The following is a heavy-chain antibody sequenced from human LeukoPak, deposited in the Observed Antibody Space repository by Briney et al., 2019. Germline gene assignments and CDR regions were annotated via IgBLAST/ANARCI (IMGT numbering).Heavy chain of an antibody. CDR3: AKDGSGDFWSGWLTYYFDY. CDR2: ISGSGGST. CDR1: GFTFSSYA. D-gene: IGHD3-3*01. Sequence: GSLRLSCAASGFTFSSYAMSWVRQAPGKGLEWVSAISGSGGSTYYADSVKGRFTISRDNSKNTLYLQMNSLRAEDTAVYYCAKDGSGDFWSGWLTYYFDYWGQGTLVTVSS. J-gene: IGHJ4*02. V-gene: IGHV3-23*01.